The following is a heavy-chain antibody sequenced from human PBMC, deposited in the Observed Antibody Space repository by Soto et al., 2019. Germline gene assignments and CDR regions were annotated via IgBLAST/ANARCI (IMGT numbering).Heavy chain of an antibody. D-gene: IGHD5-18*01. CDR1: GFPLVIHG. J-gene: IGHJ6*02. Sequence: GRSMRVSWGVAGFPLVIHGSRCVSQAPGKGLELVAVISYNGSNKSYADSGKGRFTISRDNSKNTLYLQMNSLRAEDTAVYYCAKDLGYSYGFLYYYYGMDVWGQGTTVTVSS. V-gene: IGHV3-30*18. CDR3: AKDLGYSYGFLYYYYGMDV. CDR2: ISYNGSNK.